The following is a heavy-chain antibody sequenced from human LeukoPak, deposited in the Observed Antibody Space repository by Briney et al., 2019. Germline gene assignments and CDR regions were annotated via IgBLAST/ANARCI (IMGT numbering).Heavy chain of an antibody. CDR3: AKYSDFWSGYGSYNWFDP. D-gene: IGHD3-3*01. J-gene: IGHJ5*02. Sequence: GGSLRLSCAASGFTFSDYYMSWIRQAPGKGLEWVSYISSSGSTIYYADSVKGRFTISRDNAKNSLYLQMNSLRAEDTAVYYCAKYSDFWSGYGSYNWFDPWGQGTLVTVSS. CDR1: GFTFSDYY. CDR2: ISSSGSTI. V-gene: IGHV3-11*01.